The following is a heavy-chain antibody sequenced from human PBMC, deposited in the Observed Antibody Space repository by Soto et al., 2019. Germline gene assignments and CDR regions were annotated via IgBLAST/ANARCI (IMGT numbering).Heavy chain of an antibody. CDR1: GGSISSGGYS. Sequence: QLQLQESGSGLVKPSQTLSLTCAVSGGSISSGGYSWSWIRQPPGKGLEWIGYIYHSGSTYYNPSLKSRVIISVDRSKNQFSLKLSSVTAADTAVYYCAREGYDSSGYYYVGAFDIWGQGTMVTVSS. D-gene: IGHD3-22*01. V-gene: IGHV4-30-2*01. CDR2: IYHSGST. CDR3: AREGYDSSGYYYVGAFDI. J-gene: IGHJ3*02.